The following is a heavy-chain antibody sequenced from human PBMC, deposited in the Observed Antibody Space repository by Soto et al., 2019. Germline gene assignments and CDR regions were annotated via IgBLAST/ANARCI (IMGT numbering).Heavy chain of an antibody. CDR2: INHSGST. CDR1: GGSFRDYY. CDR3: ARTSRFDS. V-gene: IGHV4-34*01. J-gene: IGHJ4*02. D-gene: IGHD6-6*01. Sequence: SETLSLTCAVYGGSFRDYYWSWVRQPPGKGLEWIGQINHSGSTNYDPSLKSRVTISVDTSKNQFSLKLSSVTAADTAVYYCARTSRFDSWGQGTLVTVSS.